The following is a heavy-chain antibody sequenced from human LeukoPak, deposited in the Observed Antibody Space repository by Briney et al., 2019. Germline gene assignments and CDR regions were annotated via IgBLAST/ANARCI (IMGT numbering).Heavy chain of an antibody. Sequence: GGSLRLSCAASGFTFSNAWMSWVRQAPGKGLEWVSAISGSGGSTYYADSVKGRFTISRDNSKNTLYLQMNSLRAEDTAVYYCAKDRDYYDRTYYFDYWGQGTLVTVSS. J-gene: IGHJ4*02. CDR1: GFTFSNAW. CDR3: AKDRDYYDRTYYFDY. V-gene: IGHV3-23*01. CDR2: ISGSGGST. D-gene: IGHD3-22*01.